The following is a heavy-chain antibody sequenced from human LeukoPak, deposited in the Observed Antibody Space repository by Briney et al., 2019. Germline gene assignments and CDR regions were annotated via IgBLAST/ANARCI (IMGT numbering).Heavy chain of an antibody. CDR2: ISYDGSNK. Sequence: QPGGSLRLSCAASGFTFSSYAMHWVRQAPGKGLEWVAVISYDGSNKYYADSVKGRFAISRDNAKNSLYLQMNSLRAEDTAVYYCARGMIVPAAIEGPPFDYWGQGTLVTVSS. V-gene: IGHV3-30*09. CDR1: GFTFSSYA. D-gene: IGHD2-2*01. J-gene: IGHJ4*02. CDR3: ARGMIVPAAIEGPPFDY.